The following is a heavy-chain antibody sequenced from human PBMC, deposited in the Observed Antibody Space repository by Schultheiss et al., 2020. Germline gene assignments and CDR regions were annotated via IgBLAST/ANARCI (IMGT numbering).Heavy chain of an antibody. Sequence: GESLKISCAASALTFSNAWMSWVRQAPGKGLEWVGRIKSNAGGGTTDYGAPVKGRFTISRDDSKNTLYLQMNSLKTEDTAVYYCANLGGDRPLDYWGQGTLVTVSS. D-gene: IGHD3-16*01. CDR2: IKSNAGGGTT. V-gene: IGHV3-15*01. CDR3: ANLGGDRPLDY. CDR1: ALTFSNAW. J-gene: IGHJ4*02.